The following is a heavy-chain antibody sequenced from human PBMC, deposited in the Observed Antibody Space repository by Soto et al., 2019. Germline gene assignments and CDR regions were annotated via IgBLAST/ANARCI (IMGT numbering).Heavy chain of an antibody. CDR3: AKARLQSEYYFDY. CDR2: ISYDGSKK. CDR1: GFTFSSYG. D-gene: IGHD4-4*01. Sequence: QVQLVESGGGVVQPGRSLRLSCAASGFTFSSYGMHWVRQAPGKGLEWVAVISYDGSKKYYADSVKGRFTISRDNSKNTLYLQMNNLRAEDKAAYYCAKARLQSEYYFDYWGQGTPVTVSS. J-gene: IGHJ4*02. V-gene: IGHV3-30*18.